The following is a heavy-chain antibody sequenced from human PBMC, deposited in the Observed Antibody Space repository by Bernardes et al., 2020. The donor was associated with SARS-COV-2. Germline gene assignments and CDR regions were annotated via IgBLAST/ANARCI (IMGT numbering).Heavy chain of an antibody. CDR2: IYYSGTT. CDR3: ARGHYDSSGFHGNWFDP. V-gene: IGHV4-39*01. J-gene: IGHJ5*02. Sequence: SETLSLTCTVSGGSISSTNYYWGWIRQPPGKGLEWIGSIYYSGTTYYNPSLKSRVTMSVDTSKNQLSLRLVSVTAADTAVYYCARGHYDSSGFHGNWFDPWGQGTLVPVSS. CDR1: GGSISSTNYY. D-gene: IGHD3-22*01.